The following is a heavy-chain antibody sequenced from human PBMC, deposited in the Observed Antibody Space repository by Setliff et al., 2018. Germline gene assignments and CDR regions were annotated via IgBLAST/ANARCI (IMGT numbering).Heavy chain of an antibody. CDR1: GASISSGTYY. D-gene: IGHD6-6*01. Sequence: SETLSLTCTVSGASISSGTYYWAWIRQPPGKGLEWIGRIHYRGTTYSNASLASRLTISVDTAKNQFSLKLTSVTAADTAVYYCARGRNVAARLLDSWGRGTLVTVSS. CDR2: IHYRGTT. J-gene: IGHJ4*02. CDR3: ARGRNVAARLLDS. V-gene: IGHV4-39*01.